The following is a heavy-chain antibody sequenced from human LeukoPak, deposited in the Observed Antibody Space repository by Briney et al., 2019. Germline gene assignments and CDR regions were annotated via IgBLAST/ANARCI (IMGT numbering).Heavy chain of an antibody. V-gene: IGHV3-23*01. CDR1: GFTVSSNY. D-gene: IGHD3-22*01. J-gene: IGHJ4*02. CDR3: AKDPRGSGYFLSIDY. CDR2: ISGSGGST. Sequence: PGGSLRLSCAASGFTVSSNYMSWVRQAPGKGLERVSAISGSGGSTYYADSVKGRFTISRDNSKNTLYLQMNSLRAEDTAVYYCAKDPRGSGYFLSIDYWGQGTLVTVSS.